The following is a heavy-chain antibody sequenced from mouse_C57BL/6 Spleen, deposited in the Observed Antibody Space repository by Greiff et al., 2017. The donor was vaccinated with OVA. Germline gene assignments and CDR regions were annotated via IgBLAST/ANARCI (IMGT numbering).Heavy chain of an antibody. D-gene: IGHD1-1*01. CDR1: GYTFTDYE. CDR3: TSITTVVPHAMDY. V-gene: IGHV1-15*01. Sequence: QVQLQQSGAELVRPGASVTLSCKASGYTFTDYEMHWVKQTPVHGLEWIGAIDPETGGTAYNQKFKGKAILTADKSSSTAYMELRSLTSEDSAVYYCTSITTVVPHAMDYWGQGTSVTVSS. J-gene: IGHJ4*01. CDR2: IDPETGGT.